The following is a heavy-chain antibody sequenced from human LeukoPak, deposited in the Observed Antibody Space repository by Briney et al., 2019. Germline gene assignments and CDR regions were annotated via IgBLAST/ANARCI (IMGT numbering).Heavy chain of an antibody. CDR1: GYKFIDDY. Sequence: ASVKVSCKASGYKFIDDYMHRVRQAPGQGLEFMGWINPDSGFTNLAQKFQGRVSMTRDTSISTAYMELTRLTYDDTAVYYCVPTAEAYTSRWTVWGPGTLVSVSS. D-gene: IGHD6-13*01. J-gene: IGHJ4*01. CDR2: INPDSGFT. V-gene: IGHV1-2*02. CDR3: VPTAEAYTSRWTV.